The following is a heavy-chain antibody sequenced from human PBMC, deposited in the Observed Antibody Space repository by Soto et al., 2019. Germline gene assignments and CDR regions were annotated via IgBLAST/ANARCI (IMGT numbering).Heavy chain of an antibody. CDR3: ARDRGYSGYDSPRLYYGMEV. J-gene: IGHJ6*02. CDR2: IWFDGSNK. D-gene: IGHD5-12*01. CDR1: GFTFSSYG. Sequence: GGSLRLSCAASGFTFSSYGMHWVRQAPGKGLEWVAVIWFDGSNKWYADSVKGRFTISRDNSKNTLYLQMNSLRAEDTAVYSCARDRGYSGYDSPRLYYGMEVWGQGTTVTVPS. V-gene: IGHV3-33*01.